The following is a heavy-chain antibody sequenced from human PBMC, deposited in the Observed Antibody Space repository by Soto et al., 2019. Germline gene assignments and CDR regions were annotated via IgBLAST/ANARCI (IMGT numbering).Heavy chain of an antibody. Sequence: GASVKVSCKASGYTFTSYGISWVRQAPGQGLEWMGWISAYNGNTNYAQKLQGRVTMTTDTSTSTAYMELRSLRSDDTAVYYCARQVLSGGMTTVTTGAFDIWGKGTMVTVSS. CDR2: ISAYNGNT. CDR3: ARQVLSGGMTTVTTGAFDI. V-gene: IGHV1-18*01. D-gene: IGHD4-4*01. CDR1: GYTFTSYG. J-gene: IGHJ3*02.